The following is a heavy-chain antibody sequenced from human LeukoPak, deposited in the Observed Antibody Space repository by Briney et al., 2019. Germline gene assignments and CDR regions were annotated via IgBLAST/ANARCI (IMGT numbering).Heavy chain of an antibody. CDR1: GGSISSYY. D-gene: IGHD3-22*01. J-gene: IGHJ3*02. Sequence: SETLSLTCTVSGGSISSYYWSWIRQPAGKGLEWIGRTYTSGSTNYNPSLKSRVTMSVDTSKNQFSLKLSSVTAADTAVYYCAIELHVDSSGYKAFDIWGQGTMVTASS. CDR3: AIELHVDSSGYKAFDI. CDR2: TYTSGST. V-gene: IGHV4-4*07.